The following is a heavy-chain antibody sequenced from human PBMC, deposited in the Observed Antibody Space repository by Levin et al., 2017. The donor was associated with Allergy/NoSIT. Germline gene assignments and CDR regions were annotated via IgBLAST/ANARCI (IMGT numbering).Heavy chain of an antibody. CDR3: ARHAAVWGSLVHWDY. D-gene: IGHD3-16*01. CDR1: GGSFSGYY. V-gene: IGHV4-34*01. CDR2: INHSGST. Sequence: SETLSLTCAVYGGSFSGYYWSWIRQPPGKGLEWIGEINHSGSTNYNPSLKSRVTISVDTSKNQFSLKLSSVTAADTAVYYCARHAAVWGSLVHWDYWGQGTLVTVSS. J-gene: IGHJ4*02.